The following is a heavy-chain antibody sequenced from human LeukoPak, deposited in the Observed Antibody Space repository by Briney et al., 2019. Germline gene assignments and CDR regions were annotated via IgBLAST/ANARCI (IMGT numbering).Heavy chain of an antibody. J-gene: IGHJ4*02. D-gene: IGHD6-13*01. CDR1: GYTFTGHY. Sequence: ASVKVSCKASGYTFTGHYVHWVRQAPGQGVEWMGWINGNTGDTNYAQRSQGRGTMIRETSISTMYMELSRLRSDDTAAYYCAREYSSSLFDYWGQGTLVTVSS. CDR2: INGNTGDT. CDR3: AREYSSSLFDY. V-gene: IGHV1-2*02.